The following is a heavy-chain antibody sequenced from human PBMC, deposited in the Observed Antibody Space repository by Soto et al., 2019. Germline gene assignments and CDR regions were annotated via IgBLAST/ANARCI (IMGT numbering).Heavy chain of an antibody. V-gene: IGHV1-69*02. CDR2: IIPILGIA. CDR1: GGTFSSYT. J-gene: IGHJ5*02. CDR3: ARPEGLGWFDP. Sequence: QVQLVQSGAEVKKPGSSVKVSCKASGGTFSSYTISWVRQAPGQGLEWMGRIIPILGIANYAQKFQGRVTITADKSTSTAYMELSSLRSEDTPVYYCARPEGLGWFDPWGQGTLVTVSS.